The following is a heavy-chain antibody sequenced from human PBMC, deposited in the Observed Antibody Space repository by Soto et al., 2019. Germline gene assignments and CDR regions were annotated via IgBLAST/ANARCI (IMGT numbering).Heavy chain of an antibody. CDR2: ISGSGGST. CDR3: AKDCDFWSGGCFDX. Sequence: PGGSLRLSCAASGFTFSSYAMSWVRQAPGKGLEWVSSISGSGGSTYYAYSVKGRFTISTDNSKNTLYLQMNSLRAEDTAVYYCAKDCDFWSGGCFDXWGQGTLVTVSX. CDR1: GFTFSSYA. V-gene: IGHV3-23*01. D-gene: IGHD3-3*01. J-gene: IGHJ4*02.